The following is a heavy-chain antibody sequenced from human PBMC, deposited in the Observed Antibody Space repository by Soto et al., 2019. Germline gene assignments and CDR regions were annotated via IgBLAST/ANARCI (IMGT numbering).Heavy chain of an antibody. V-gene: IGHV1-46*03. Sequence: ASVKVSCKASGYIFTSYYIHWVRQAPGQGLEWMGWINPFDGSRMFAQSFQGRVTMTRDTSTSTVYMEVSSLRSEDTAVYYCSRVDPGETAPFAQRGQGTPVTGSS. D-gene: IGHD2-21*02. J-gene: IGHJ4*02. CDR2: INPFDGSR. CDR3: SRVDPGETAPFAQ. CDR1: GYIFTSYY.